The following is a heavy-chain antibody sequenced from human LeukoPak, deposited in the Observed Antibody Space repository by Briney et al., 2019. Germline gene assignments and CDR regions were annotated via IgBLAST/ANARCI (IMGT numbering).Heavy chain of an antibody. J-gene: IGHJ4*02. CDR2: INPNSGGT. D-gene: IGHD3-10*01. CDR1: GYTFTGYY. Sequence: ASVKVSCKASGYTFTGYYMHRVRQAPGQGLEWMGWINPNSGGTNYAQKFQGRVTMTRDTSISTAYMELSRLRSDDTAVYYCARGSVGIYYYGSGSYLTNWGQGTLVTVSS. CDR3: ARGSVGIYYYGSGSYLTN. V-gene: IGHV1-2*02.